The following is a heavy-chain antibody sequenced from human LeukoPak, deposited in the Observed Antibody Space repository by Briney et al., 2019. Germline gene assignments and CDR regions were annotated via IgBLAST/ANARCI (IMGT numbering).Heavy chain of an antibody. CDR2: IYYSGST. CDR1: GGSISSYY. D-gene: IGHD6-13*01. J-gene: IGHJ3*02. CDR3: ARESSHLAAVGPWAFDI. Sequence: PSETLSLTCTVSGGSISSYYWSWIRQPPGKGLEWIGYIYYSGSTNYNPSLKSRVTISVDTSKNQFSLKLSSVTAADTAVYYCARESSHLAAVGPWAFDIWGQGTMVTVSS. V-gene: IGHV4-59*01.